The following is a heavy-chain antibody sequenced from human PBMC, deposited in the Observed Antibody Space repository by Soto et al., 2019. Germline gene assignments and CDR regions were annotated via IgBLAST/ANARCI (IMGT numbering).Heavy chain of an antibody. CDR1: EFTFSGRS. J-gene: IGHJ6*03. D-gene: IGHD3-10*01. CDR2: IDKVGTDS. CDR3: ARGCFGPDV. Sequence: EVQLVESGGGLVQPGGSLRLSCAASEFTFSGRSVHWVRQAPGKGLVWVSGIDKVGTDSTYADSVKGRFTSSRDNAKNTVYLQMNMLRVEYTAVYYCARGCFGPDVWGKGTTVTVSS. V-gene: IGHV3-74*01.